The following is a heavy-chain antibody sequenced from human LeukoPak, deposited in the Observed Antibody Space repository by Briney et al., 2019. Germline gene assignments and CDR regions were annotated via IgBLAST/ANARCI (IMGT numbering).Heavy chain of an antibody. D-gene: IGHD3-22*01. V-gene: IGHV3-11*04. CDR3: VRGGYYYGVDY. CDR2: ISSSSSST. CDR1: GFNFNDHY. J-gene: IGHJ4*02. Sequence: KPGGSLRLSCAAAGFNFNDHYMRWIRQAPGNGLELVAYISSSSSSTYYADSVKGRFTITRDNAKKLLSVYLQMNGLRADDSAVYYCVRGGYYYGVDYWGQGTLVTVSS.